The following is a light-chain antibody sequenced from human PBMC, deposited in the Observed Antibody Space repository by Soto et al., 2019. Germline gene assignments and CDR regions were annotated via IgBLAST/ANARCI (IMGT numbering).Light chain of an antibody. CDR3: QHYDSWPWT. Sequence: EIVMTQSPATLSVSPGDSATLSCRASQSVTDDLAWYQQKPGQAPRLLIYRASTRAAGIPARFSGSGSGTEFTLTISSLQSEDFAVYFCQHYDSWPWTFGQGTNLEIK. CDR2: RAS. CDR1: QSVTDD. J-gene: IGKJ1*01. V-gene: IGKV3-15*01.